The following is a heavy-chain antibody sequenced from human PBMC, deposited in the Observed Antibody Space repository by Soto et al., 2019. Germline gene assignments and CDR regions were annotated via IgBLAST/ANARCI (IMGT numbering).Heavy chain of an antibody. CDR3: AREFCSGGNCYTYSFDP. J-gene: IGHJ5*02. V-gene: IGHV3-74*01. CDR2: INTDGSNT. D-gene: IGHD2-15*01. Sequence: GGSLILSCAASGLTFNRYWMHWVRHAPGKGLVWVSHINTDGSNTNYADSVKGRFTISRDNAKSTLFLQMNSLRDEDTAVYYCAREFCSGGNCYTYSFDPWGQGIPVTVSS. CDR1: GLTFNRYW.